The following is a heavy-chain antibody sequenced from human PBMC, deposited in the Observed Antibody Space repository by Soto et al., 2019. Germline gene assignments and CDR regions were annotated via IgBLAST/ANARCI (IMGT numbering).Heavy chain of an antibody. J-gene: IGHJ4*02. CDR2: IWYDGSNK. Sequence: PWGSLRLSCAASGFAFISYGMHFFRQAPCKWLEWVAVIWYDGSNKYYADSVKGRFTISRDNSKNTLYLQMNSLRAEDTAVYYCARERGGGSYFRYWGQGTLVTVSS. D-gene: IGHD1-26*01. V-gene: IGHV3-33*01. CDR1: GFAFISYG. CDR3: ARERGGGSYFRY.